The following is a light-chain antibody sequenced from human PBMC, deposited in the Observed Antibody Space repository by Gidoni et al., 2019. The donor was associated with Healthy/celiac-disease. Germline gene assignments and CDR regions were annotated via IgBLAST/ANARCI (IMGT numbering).Light chain of an antibody. J-gene: IGKJ4*01. V-gene: IGKV1-9*01. CDR1: QGISSY. CDR3: QQLNSYPLT. Sequence: IQLTQYPSSLSASVGDRVTITCRASQGISSYLAWYQQKPGKAPKLLIYAASTLQSGVPSRFSGSGSVTDFTLTISSLQPEDFATYYCQQLNSYPLTFGGWTKVEIK. CDR2: AAS.